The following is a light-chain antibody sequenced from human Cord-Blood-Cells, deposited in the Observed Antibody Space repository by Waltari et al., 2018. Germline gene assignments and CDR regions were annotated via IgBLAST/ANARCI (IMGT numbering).Light chain of an antibody. CDR3: QQYDNLPYT. J-gene: IGKJ2*01. Sequence: DIQMTQSPSSLSASVGDRVPITCQARTDSSNYLNWYQQKPGKAPKLLIDDASNLETGVPSRFSGSGSGTDFTFTISSLQPEDIATYYCQQYDNLPYTFGQGTRLEIK. CDR1: TDSSNY. CDR2: DAS. V-gene: IGKV1-33*01.